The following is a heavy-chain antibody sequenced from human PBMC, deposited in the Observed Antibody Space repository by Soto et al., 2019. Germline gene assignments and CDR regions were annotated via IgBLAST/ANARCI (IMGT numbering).Heavy chain of an antibody. CDR1: GFTVSNNY. J-gene: IGHJ4*02. CDR3: ATRGGGGGY. Sequence: EVQLVESGGGLIQPGGSLRLSCAVSGFTVSNNYMSWVRQAPGKGLEGVSVIYSGGYTAYGDSVKGRFTISRDNSKNTLYLQMKGRGAAAPAVFYGATRGGGGGYWGQGTLVTVSS. CDR2: IYSGGYT. V-gene: IGHV3-53*01. D-gene: IGHD3-10*01.